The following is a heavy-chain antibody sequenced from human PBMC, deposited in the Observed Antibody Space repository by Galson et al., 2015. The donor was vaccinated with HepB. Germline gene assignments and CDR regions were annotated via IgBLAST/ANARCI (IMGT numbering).Heavy chain of an antibody. CDR3: AREGEYSGYDRSYWYFDL. J-gene: IGHJ2*01. V-gene: IGHV7-4-1*02. CDR2: INTNTGNP. Sequence: SVKVSCKASGYTFTSYAMNWVRQAPGQGLEWMGWINTNTGNPTYAQGFTGRFVFSLDTSVSTAYLQISSLKAEDTAVYYCAREGEYSGYDRSYWYFDLWGRGTLVTVSS. D-gene: IGHD5-12*01. CDR1: GYTFTSYA.